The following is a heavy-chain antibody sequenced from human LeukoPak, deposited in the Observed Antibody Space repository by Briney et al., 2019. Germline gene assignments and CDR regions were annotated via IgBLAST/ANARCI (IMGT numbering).Heavy chain of an antibody. CDR3: ARSMDWENHSPLNPFDY. Sequence: ASVKVSCKASGYTFTGYYIHWVRQAPGQGLEWMGWINPNSGGTDYAQKFRGRVTMTRDTSISTAYMELSRLRSDDTAVYYCARSMDWENHSPLNPFDYWGQGTLVTVSS. D-gene: IGHD3/OR15-3a*01. V-gene: IGHV1-2*02. J-gene: IGHJ4*02. CDR2: INPNSGGT. CDR1: GYTFTGYY.